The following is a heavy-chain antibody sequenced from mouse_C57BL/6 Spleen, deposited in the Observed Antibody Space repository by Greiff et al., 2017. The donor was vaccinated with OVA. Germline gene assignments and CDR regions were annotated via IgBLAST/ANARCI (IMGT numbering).Heavy chain of an antibody. V-gene: IGHV1-72*01. J-gene: IGHJ2*01. CDR2: IDPNSGCT. CDR3: ARSEDYYGSSPFDY. CDR1: GYTFTSYW. D-gene: IGHD1-1*01. Sequence: VQLQQPGAELVKPGASVKLSCKASGYTFTSYWMHWVKQRPGRGLAWIGRIDPNSGCTKYNEKFKSTSTLTVDKTSSTAYMQLSSLTSEDSAVYYCARSEDYYGSSPFDYWGQGTTLTVSS.